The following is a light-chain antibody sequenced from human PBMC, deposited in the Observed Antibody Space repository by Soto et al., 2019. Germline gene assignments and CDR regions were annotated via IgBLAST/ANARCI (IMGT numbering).Light chain of an antibody. CDR1: QSVSSN. J-gene: IGKJ1*01. V-gene: IGKV3-15*01. CDR3: QQYNNWHPWT. CDR2: GAS. Sequence: VMTQSPSTLSVSPGERATLSCRASQSVSSNLAWYQQKPGQAPRLLIYGASTRATGIPARFSGSGSGTEFTLTISSLQSEDFEVYYCQQYNNWHPWTFGQGTKV.